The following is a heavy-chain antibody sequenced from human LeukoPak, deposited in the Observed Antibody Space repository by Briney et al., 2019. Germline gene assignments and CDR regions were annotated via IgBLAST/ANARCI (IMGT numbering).Heavy chain of an antibody. D-gene: IGHD6-6*01. CDR3: ARDTAREFDY. V-gene: IGHV4-59*11. CDR2: IYYSGST. CDR1: GGSISSHY. Sequence: PSETLSLTCTVSGGSISSHYWSWIRQPPGKGLEWIGYIYYSGSTNYNPSLKSRVTISVDTSKNQFSLKLSSVTAADTAVYYCARDTAREFDYWGQGTLVTVSS. J-gene: IGHJ4*02.